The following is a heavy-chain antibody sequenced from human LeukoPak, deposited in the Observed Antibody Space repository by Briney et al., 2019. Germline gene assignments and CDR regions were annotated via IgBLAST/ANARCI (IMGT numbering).Heavy chain of an antibody. D-gene: IGHD2-2*01. V-gene: IGHV3-48*03. CDR1: GFTFSSSE. CDR2: ISSSGSDI. Sequence: GGSLRLSCAASGFTFSSSEMNWVRQAPGKGLEWISYISSSGSDIYYADSVRGRFTISRDNAKSSVFLQMNSLRAEDTAVYYCARVGGHCTSTSCPPPDYWGQGTLVTVSS. J-gene: IGHJ4*02. CDR3: ARVGGHCTSTSCPPPDY.